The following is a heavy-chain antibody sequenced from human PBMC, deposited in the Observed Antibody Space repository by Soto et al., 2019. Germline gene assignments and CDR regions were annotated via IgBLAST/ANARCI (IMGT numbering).Heavy chain of an antibody. D-gene: IGHD4-17*01. CDR3: ASGIYGEDWDY. Sequence: PSETLSLTCVFSSGSISSSDWWIWVRQPPGKGPEWSGEIYHSGSTSYNPSLKSRVTISVDTSKNQFSLKLSSVTAADTAVYYCASGIYGEDWDYWGQGTLVTVSS. J-gene: IGHJ4*02. CDR1: SGSISSSDW. CDR2: IYHSGST. V-gene: IGHV4-4*02.